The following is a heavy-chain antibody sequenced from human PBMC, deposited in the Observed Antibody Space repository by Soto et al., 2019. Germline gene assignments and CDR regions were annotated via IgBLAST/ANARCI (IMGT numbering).Heavy chain of an antibody. J-gene: IGHJ4*02. V-gene: IGHV3-23*01. CDR1: GCTCRDYA. Sequence: PGGLLRLSRAASGCTCRDYAMRWIRKDTGKGLEWVSTISGNGGNTFYADSVKGRFTISRDNSRNTLYLQMNSLRAEDTAVYYCAKKEVLVLLSSTLDYWGQGTLVTVS. D-gene: IGHD2-15*01. CDR3: AKKEVLVLLSSTLDY. CDR2: ISGNGGNT.